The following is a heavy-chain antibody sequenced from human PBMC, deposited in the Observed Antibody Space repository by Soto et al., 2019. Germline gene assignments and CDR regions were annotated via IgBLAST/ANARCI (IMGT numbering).Heavy chain of an antibody. CDR1: GYTFTIYY. J-gene: IGHJ4*02. D-gene: IGHD3-16*01. Sequence: ASVKVSCKASGYTFTIYYMHWVRQAPGQGLEWMGIINPSGGSASYAQKFRGRVTMTRDTSTSTVYMELSSLRSEDTAVYYCARDHPLGGGPKRDFEYWGQGTLVTVSS. CDR2: INPSGGSA. V-gene: IGHV1-46*01. CDR3: ARDHPLGGGPKRDFEY.